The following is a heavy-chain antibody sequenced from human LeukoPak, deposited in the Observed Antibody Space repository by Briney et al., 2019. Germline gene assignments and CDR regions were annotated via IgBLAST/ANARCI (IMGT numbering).Heavy chain of an antibody. CDR2: ISYDGSNK. V-gene: IGHV3-30*18. J-gene: IGHJ6*02. Sequence: GGSLRLSCAASGFTFSSYGMHWVRQAPGKGLEWVAVISYDGSNKYYADSVKGRLTISRDNSKNTLYLQMNSLRAEDTAVYYCAKDVHYYYGMDVWGQGTTVTVSS. CDR1: GFTFSSYG. CDR3: AKDVHYYYGMDV.